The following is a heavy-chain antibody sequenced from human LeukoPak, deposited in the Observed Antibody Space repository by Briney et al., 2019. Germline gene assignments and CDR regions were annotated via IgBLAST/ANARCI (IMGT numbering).Heavy chain of an antibody. D-gene: IGHD2-8*01. CDR1: GFTFSNYA. J-gene: IGHJ4*02. Sequence: GGSLRLSCAASGFTFSNYAMSWVRQAPGKGLEWVSGFRGRGDTTDYADSVKGRFTISGDNSKNTLYLQMNSLRDEDTAVYYCAKDYCINGVCVVFDYWGQGALVTVSS. CDR3: AKDYCINGVCVVFDY. V-gene: IGHV3-23*01. CDR2: FRGRGDTT.